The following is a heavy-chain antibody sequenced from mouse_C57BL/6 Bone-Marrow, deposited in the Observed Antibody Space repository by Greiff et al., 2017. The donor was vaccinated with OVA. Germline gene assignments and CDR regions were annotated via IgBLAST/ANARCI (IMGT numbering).Heavy chain of an antibody. J-gene: IGHJ3*01. Sequence: EVKLVESGGGLVQPGGSLKLSCAASGFTFSDYYMYWVRQTPEKRLEWVAYISNGGGSTYYPDTVKGRFTISRDNAKNTLYLQMSRLKSEDTAMYYCARLRGSGAYWGQGTLVTVSA. CDR3: ARLRGSGAY. V-gene: IGHV5-12*01. CDR1: GFTFSDYY. D-gene: IGHD1-1*01. CDR2: ISNGGGST.